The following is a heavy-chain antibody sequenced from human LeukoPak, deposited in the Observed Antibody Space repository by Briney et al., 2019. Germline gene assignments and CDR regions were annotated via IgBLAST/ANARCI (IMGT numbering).Heavy chain of an antibody. J-gene: IGHJ4*02. CDR2: IYYSGGT. CDR1: GGSISSYF. V-gene: IGHV4-59*01. D-gene: IGHD3-10*01. CDR3: ARSLLGYGSGSPANY. Sequence: PSATLSLTCAVSGGSISSYFWSWIRQPPGKGLGWIGYIYYSGGTNYNPSLQSRVTISADTSKNQVSLKLSSVTAADTAVYYCARSLLGYGSGSPANYWGQGTLVTVPS.